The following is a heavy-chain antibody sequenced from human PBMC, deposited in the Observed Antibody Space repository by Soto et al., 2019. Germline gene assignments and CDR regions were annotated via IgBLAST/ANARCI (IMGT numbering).Heavy chain of an antibody. J-gene: IGHJ3*02. V-gene: IGHV4-4*02. D-gene: IGHD1-26*01. CDR2: IYHSGST. CDR3: ASLLGGSYPRRGDAFDI. CDR1: GGSISSSNW. Sequence: NPSETLSLTCAVSGGSISSSNWWSWVRQPPGKGLEWIGEIYHSGSTNYNPSLKSRVTISVDKSKNQFSLKLSSVTAADTAVYYCASLLGGSYPRRGDAFDIWGQGTMVTVSS.